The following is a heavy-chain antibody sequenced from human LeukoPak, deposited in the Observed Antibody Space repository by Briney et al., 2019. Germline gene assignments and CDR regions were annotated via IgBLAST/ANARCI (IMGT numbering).Heavy chain of an antibody. CDR3: ARRGYYMEVDY. D-gene: IGHD2-15*01. Sequence: PGGSLRLSCAASGFTFSSYAMSWVRQAPGKGLEWVSAISGSGGSTYYADSVKGRFTISRDSSKSTLYLQMNSLRAEDTAVYYCARRGYYMEVDYWGQGTLVTVSS. V-gene: IGHV3-23*01. CDR2: ISGSGGST. J-gene: IGHJ4*02. CDR1: GFTFSSYA.